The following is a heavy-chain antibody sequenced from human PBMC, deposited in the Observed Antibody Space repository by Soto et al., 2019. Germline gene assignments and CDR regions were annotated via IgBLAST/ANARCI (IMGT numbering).Heavy chain of an antibody. V-gene: IGHV4-59*01. CDR1: GGSISSYF. D-gene: IGHD3-10*01. CDR3: ARVWGGAFDF. CDR2: IYYSGST. J-gene: IGHJ3*01. Sequence: PSETLSLTCTVSGGSISSYFWSWILQPPGKGLEWIGYIYYSGSTNYNPSLKSRVTISVDTSKNQFSLKLSSVTAADTAVYYCARVWGGAFDFWGQGTMVTVSS.